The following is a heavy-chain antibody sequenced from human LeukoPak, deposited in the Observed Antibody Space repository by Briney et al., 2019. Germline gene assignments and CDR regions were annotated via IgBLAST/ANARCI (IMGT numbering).Heavy chain of an antibody. J-gene: IGHJ6*02. CDR2: ISGSGGGT. CDR1: GVTFSSYV. D-gene: IGHD3-3*01. V-gene: IGHV3-23*01. CDR3: AKFLGVEWLLSDYYYYGMDV. Sequence: PGGSLRLSCEASGVTFSSYVMSWVRQAPGKGPEWVSGISGSGGGTYYADSVKGRFAISRDNSKNTLYLQMNSLRAEDTAVYYCAKFLGVEWLLSDYYYYGMDVWGQGTTVTVSS.